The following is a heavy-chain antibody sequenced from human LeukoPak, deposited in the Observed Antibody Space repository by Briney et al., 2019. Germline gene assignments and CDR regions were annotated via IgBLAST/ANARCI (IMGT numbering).Heavy chain of an antibody. D-gene: IGHD4-11*01. V-gene: IGHV1-69*06. CDR1: GGTFSTYP. Sequence: SVKVSCNLSGGTFSTYPINWVRRAPGQGLEWMGEIIPIFGAPDYAQKFQGRVTITADKSTNTALMELISVRSDDTAVYYCATPRRPTDYYYYYMNVWGNGTTVTVSS. CDR2: IIPIFGAP. J-gene: IGHJ6*03. CDR3: ATPRRPTDYYYYYMNV.